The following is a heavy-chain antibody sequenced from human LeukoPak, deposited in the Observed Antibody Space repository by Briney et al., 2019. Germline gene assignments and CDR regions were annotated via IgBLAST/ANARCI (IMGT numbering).Heavy chain of an antibody. V-gene: IGHV4-59*08. CDR1: GGSISNYY. J-gene: IGHJ4*02. CDR3: ARSPIAVAGTLDY. Sequence: PSETLFLTCTVSGGSISNYYWSWIRQPPGKGLEWIGYIYYSGNTNYNPSLKSRVTISVDTSKKEFSLKLNSVTAADTAVYYCARSPIAVAGTLDYWGQGTLDTVSS. D-gene: IGHD6-19*01. CDR2: IYYSGNT.